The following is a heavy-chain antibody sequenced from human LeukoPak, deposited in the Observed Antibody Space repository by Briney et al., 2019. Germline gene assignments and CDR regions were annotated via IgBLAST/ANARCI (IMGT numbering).Heavy chain of an antibody. CDR1: GSSFTSYW. D-gene: IGHD5-12*01. CDR3: ARLESGYSGYDPREAYFDY. J-gene: IGHJ4*02. V-gene: IGHV5-51*01. CDR2: IYPGDSDT. Sequence: GESLQISCKGSGSSFTSYWIGWVRQMPGKGLEWMGIIYPGDSDTRYSPSFQGQVTISADKSISTAYLQWSSLKASDTAMYYCARLESGYSGYDPREAYFDYWGQGTLVTVSS.